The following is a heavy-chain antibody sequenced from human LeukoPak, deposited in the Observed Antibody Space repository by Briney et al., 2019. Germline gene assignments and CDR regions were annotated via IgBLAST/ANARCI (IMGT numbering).Heavy chain of an antibody. V-gene: IGHV3-23*01. CDR3: VKGDHSSSSGRWFDP. CDR1: GFTFSTYA. J-gene: IGHJ5*02. CDR2: ISAGGGTT. Sequence: GGSLRLSCAASGFTFSTYAMTWVRQAPGKGLEWVSAISAGGGTTYYADSVKGRFTISRDSSKNILYLQMDSLRAEDTAVYYCVKGDHSSSSGRWFDPWGQGTLVTVSS. D-gene: IGHD6-6*01.